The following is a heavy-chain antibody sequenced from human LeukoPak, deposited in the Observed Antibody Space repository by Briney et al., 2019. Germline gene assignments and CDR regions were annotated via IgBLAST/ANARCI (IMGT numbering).Heavy chain of an antibody. CDR2: ISSSGSAI. V-gene: IGHV3-48*03. CDR3: AKTPKTGSFDY. J-gene: IGHJ4*02. D-gene: IGHD7-27*01. CDR1: GFTFSSYE. Sequence: GGSLRLSCAASGFTFSSYEMNWVRQAPGKGLEWVSYISSSGSAIYYADSVKGRFTISRDNAKNSLFLQMNSLRAEDTAVYYCAKTPKTGSFDYWGQGTLVTVSS.